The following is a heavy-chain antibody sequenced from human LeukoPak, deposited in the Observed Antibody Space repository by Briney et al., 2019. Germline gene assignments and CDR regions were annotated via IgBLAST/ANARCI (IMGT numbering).Heavy chain of an antibody. V-gene: IGHV4-4*07. CDR3: ARNEVVYNYYYYMDV. J-gene: IGHJ6*03. CDR1: GGSISSYY. CDR2: IYTSGST. D-gene: IGHD2-21*01. Sequence: SETLSLTCTVSGGSISSYYWNWIRQPAGKGLEWIGRIYTSGSTNYNPSLKSRVTMSVDTSKNQFSLKLSSVTAADTAVYYCARNEVVYNYYYYMDVWGKGTTVTVSS.